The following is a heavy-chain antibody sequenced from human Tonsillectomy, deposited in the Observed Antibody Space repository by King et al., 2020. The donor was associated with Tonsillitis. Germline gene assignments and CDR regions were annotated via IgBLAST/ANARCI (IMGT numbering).Heavy chain of an antibody. CDR3: ARDPTMVDYFDY. V-gene: IGHV3-21*01. CDR1: GFTFSSYS. Sequence: QLVKSGGGLVKPGGSLRLSCAASGFTFSSYSMNWVRQAPGKGLEWVSSISSSSSYIYYADSVKGRFTISRDNAKNSLYLQMNSLRAEDTAVYYCARDPTMVDYFDYWGQGTLVTVSS. J-gene: IGHJ4*02. D-gene: IGHD3-10*01. CDR2: ISSSSSYI.